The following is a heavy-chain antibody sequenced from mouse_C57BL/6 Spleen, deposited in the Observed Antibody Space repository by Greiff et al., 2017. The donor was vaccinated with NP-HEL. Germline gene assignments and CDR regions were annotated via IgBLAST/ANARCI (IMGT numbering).Heavy chain of an antibody. CDR2: INYDGSST. J-gene: IGHJ3*01. CDR3: ARGNGNSAWFAY. D-gene: IGHD2-1*01. Sequence: EVQVVESEGGLVQPGSSMKLSCTASGFTFSDYYMAWVRQVPEKGLEWVANINYDGSSTYYLDSLKSRFIISRDNAKNILYLQMSSLKSEDTATYYCARGNGNSAWFAYWGQGTLVTVSA. V-gene: IGHV5-16*01. CDR1: GFTFSDYY.